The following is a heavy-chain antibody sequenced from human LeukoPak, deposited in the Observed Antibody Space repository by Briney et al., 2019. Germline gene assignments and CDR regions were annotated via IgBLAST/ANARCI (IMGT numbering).Heavy chain of an antibody. J-gene: IGHJ4*02. V-gene: IGHV1-69*06. CDR3: ARGYSSGPNFDY. CDR2: IIPIFGTA. Sequence: GASVKVSCKASGGTFSSYAISWVRQAPGQGLEWMGGIIPIFGTANYAQKFQGRVTITADKSTSTAYMELSSLRSEDTAVYYCARGYSSGPNFDYWGQGTLVTVSS. CDR1: GGTFSSYA. D-gene: IGHD6-19*01.